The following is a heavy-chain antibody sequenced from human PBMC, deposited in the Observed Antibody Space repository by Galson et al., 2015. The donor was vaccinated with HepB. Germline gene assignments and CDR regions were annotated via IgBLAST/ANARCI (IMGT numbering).Heavy chain of an antibody. CDR1: GFTFSASG. Sequence: SLRLSCAASGFTFSASGMHWVRQAPGKGPVCVAVISQDGSNKYQADSVKGRFTISRDNSENTLLLEMNSLRVEDTAVYYCAKGAYSNILMAGGWFDPWGQGTLVLVSS. D-gene: IGHD2/OR15-2a*01. V-gene: IGHV3-30*18. J-gene: IGHJ5*02. CDR2: ISQDGSNK. CDR3: AKGAYSNILMAGGWFDP.